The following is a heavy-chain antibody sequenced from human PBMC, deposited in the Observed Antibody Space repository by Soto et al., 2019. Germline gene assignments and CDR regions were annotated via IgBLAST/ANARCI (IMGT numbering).Heavy chain of an antibody. D-gene: IGHD1-1*01. CDR2: INPKTGDT. CDR3: ATGTNGTTGWYHP. Sequence: QVQLVQSGTEVKKPGASVTVSCKSSGYTFTDFYLHWLRQAPGQGLEWVGWINPKTGDTKSSQKFQGWVTMSRDTSVSTAYIDLTSLTSDDTAMYYCATGTNGTTGWYHPWGQGTRVTVSS. J-gene: IGHJ5*02. CDR1: GYTFTDFY. V-gene: IGHV1-2*04.